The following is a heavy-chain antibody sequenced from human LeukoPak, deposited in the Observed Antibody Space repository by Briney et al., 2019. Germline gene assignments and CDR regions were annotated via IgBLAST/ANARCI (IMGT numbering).Heavy chain of an antibody. J-gene: IGHJ6*03. CDR2: ISGSGGST. D-gene: IGHD5-24*01. CDR3: AKNGARGWLQLSAYYYYYYMDV. Sequence: PGGSLRLSCAASGFTFSSYAMSWVRQAPGKGLEWVSAISGSGGSTYYADSVKGRFTISRDNSKNTLYLQMNSLRAEDTAVYYCAKNGARGWLQLSAYYYYYYMDVWGKGTTVTVSS. V-gene: IGHV3-23*01. CDR1: GFTFSSYA.